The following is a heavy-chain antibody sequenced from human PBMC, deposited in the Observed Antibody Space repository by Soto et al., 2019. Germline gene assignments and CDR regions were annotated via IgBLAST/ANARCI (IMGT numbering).Heavy chain of an antibody. J-gene: IGHJ4*01. V-gene: IGHV4-59*01. CDR1: GGCISSYY. CDR3: ARADVDTAMVDGMLDY. CDR2: IYYSGST. Sequence: SETLSVTCSVSGGCISSYYWSWIRQPPGKGLEWIGYIYYSGSTNYNPSLKSRVTISVDTSKNQFSLKLSSVTAADTAVYYCARADVDTAMVDGMLDYWGHGTLVTVSS. D-gene: IGHD5-18*01.